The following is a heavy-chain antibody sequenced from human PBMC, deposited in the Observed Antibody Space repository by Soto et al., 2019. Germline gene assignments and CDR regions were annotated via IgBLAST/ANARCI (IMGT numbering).Heavy chain of an antibody. CDR2: IYWDDDK. D-gene: IGHD3-3*01. V-gene: IGHV2-5*02. Sequence: SGPTLVNPTQTLTLTCTFSGFSLSTSGVGVGWIRQPPGKALEWLALIYWDDDKRYSPSLKSRLTITKDTSKNQVVLTMTNMDPVDTATYYCAHSGDVLRFLSTWFDPWGQGTLVTRLL. J-gene: IGHJ5*02. CDR3: AHSGDVLRFLSTWFDP. CDR1: GFSLSTSGVG.